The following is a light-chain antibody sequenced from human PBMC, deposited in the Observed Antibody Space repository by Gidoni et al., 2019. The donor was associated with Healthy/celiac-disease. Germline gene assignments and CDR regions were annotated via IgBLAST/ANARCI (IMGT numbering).Light chain of an antibody. J-gene: IGLJ3*02. Sequence: NFMLTQPHSVSESPGKTVTISCTRSSGSIASNYVQWYQQRPGSAPNPVIYEDNQRPSGVPDRFSGSIDSSSNSASLTISGLQTEDEADYYCQSYDSSNLWVFGGGTKLTVL. CDR1: SGSIASNY. CDR2: EDN. V-gene: IGLV6-57*04. CDR3: QSYDSSNLWV.